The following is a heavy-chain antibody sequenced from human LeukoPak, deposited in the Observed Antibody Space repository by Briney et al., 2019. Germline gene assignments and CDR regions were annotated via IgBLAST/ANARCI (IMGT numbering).Heavy chain of an antibody. J-gene: IGHJ4*02. V-gene: IGHV3-23*01. CDR3: AKGDTVTSNFDY. CDR1: GFTFATYT. CDR2: ITGNGGTT. D-gene: IGHD4-17*01. Sequence: GSLRLSCAASGFTFATYTMNWVRQAPGKGLEWVSAITGNGGTTYHADSVKGRFTISRDNSKNTLYLQMNSLRVEDTAVYYCAKGDTVTSNFDYWGQGTLVTVSS.